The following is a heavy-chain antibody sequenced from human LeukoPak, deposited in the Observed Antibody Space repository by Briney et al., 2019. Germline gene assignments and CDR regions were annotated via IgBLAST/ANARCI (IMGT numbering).Heavy chain of an antibody. J-gene: IGHJ4*02. D-gene: IGHD6-6*01. V-gene: IGHV1-46*01. CDR1: GYTFTSYY. CDR2: INPSGGST. Sequence: GASVKVSCKESGYTFTSYYMHWVRQAPGQGLEWMGIINPSGGSTSYAQKFQGRVTMTRDTSTSTVYMELSSLRSEDTAVYYCAREGRNIAARPLFDYWGQGTLVTVSS. CDR3: AREGRNIAARPLFDY.